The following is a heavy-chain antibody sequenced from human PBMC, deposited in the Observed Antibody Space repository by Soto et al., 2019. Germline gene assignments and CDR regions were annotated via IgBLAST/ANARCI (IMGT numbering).Heavy chain of an antibody. J-gene: IGHJ6*02. V-gene: IGHV3-33*01. CDR1: GFTFSHSG. D-gene: IGHD6-25*01. Sequence: GGSLRLSCAASGFTFSHSGMHWVRQAPGKGLEWVAIIWYDGSNKYYADSVKGRFTISRDNSKDTLYLQMNSLRAEDTAVYYCARDSRIAAISHGMDVWGQGTTVTVSS. CDR2: IWYDGSNK. CDR3: ARDSRIAAISHGMDV.